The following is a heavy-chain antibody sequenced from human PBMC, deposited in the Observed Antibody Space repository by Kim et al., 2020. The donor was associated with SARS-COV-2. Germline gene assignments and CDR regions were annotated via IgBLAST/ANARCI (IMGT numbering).Heavy chain of an antibody. CDR1: GGTFSSYA. V-gene: IGHV1-69*13. CDR3: ATPQHTAMAGRPLTYYYGMDV. CDR2: IIPIFGTA. Sequence: SVKVSCKASGGTFSSYAISWVRQAPGQGLEWMGGIIPIFGTANYAQKFQGRVTITADESTSTAYMELSSLRSEDTAVYYCATPQHTAMAGRPLTYYYGMDVWGQGTTVTVSS. D-gene: IGHD5-18*01. J-gene: IGHJ6*02.